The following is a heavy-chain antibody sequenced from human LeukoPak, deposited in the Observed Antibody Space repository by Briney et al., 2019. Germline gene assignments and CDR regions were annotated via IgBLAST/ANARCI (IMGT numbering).Heavy chain of an antibody. CDR1: GFTFSTYG. V-gene: IGHV3-33*01. J-gene: IGHJ4*02. Sequence: PGGSLRLSCAAPGFTFSTYGMHWVRQAPGKGLEWVALIWYDGSNKYYADSVKGRFTISRDNSKNTLYLQMNSLRAEDTAVYYCARDQGCSSTSCYSLFFHYWGQGTLVTVSS. CDR3: ARDQGCSSTSCYSLFFHY. D-gene: IGHD2-2*01. CDR2: IWYDGSNK.